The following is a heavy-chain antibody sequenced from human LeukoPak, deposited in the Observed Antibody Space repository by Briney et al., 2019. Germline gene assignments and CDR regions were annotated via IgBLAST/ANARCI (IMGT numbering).Heavy chain of an antibody. J-gene: IGHJ4*02. D-gene: IGHD7-27*01. CDR3: ARQNWGFDY. Sequence: GASVRVSCKASGYGFTSYYMNWVRRAPGQGLEWMGGIIPIFGTANYAQKFQGRVTITADESTSTAYMELSSLRSEDTAVYYCARQNWGFDYWGQGTLVTVSS. V-gene: IGHV1-69*13. CDR2: IIPIFGTA. CDR1: GYGFTSYY.